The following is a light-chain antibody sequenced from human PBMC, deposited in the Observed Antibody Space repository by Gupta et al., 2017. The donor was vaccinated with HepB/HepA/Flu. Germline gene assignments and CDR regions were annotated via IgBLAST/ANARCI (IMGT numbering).Light chain of an antibody. Sequence: DCVMTQSPLSLPVTPGEPASISCRSSQSLLHTDGYNYLDWYLQKPGQSPQLLIYLGSNRASGVPDRFSGSGSGTDFTLKISRVEAEDVGIYYCKQGVHVPRTFGQGTKVEFK. CDR2: LGS. CDR3: KQGVHVPRT. V-gene: IGKV2-28*01. J-gene: IGKJ1*01. CDR1: QSLLHTDGYNY.